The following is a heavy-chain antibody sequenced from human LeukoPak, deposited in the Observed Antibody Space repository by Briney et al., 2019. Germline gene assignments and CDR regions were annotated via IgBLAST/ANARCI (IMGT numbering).Heavy chain of an antibody. J-gene: IGHJ4*02. D-gene: IGHD6-19*01. CDR3: AREILGYSSGWVDY. Sequence: PGGSLRLSCAASGFTFSSYGMHWVRQAPGKELEWVAVIWYDGSNKYYADSVKGRFTISRDNSKNTLYLQMNSLRAEDTAVYYCAREILGYSSGWVDYWGQGTLVTVSS. V-gene: IGHV3-33*01. CDR1: GFTFSSYG. CDR2: IWYDGSNK.